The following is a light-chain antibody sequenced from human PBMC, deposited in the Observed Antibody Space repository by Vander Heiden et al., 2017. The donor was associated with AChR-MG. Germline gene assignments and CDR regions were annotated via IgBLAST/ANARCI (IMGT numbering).Light chain of an antibody. J-gene: IGLJ3*02. CDR3: SSYTSSSPWV. CDR2: DVS. Sequence: QSALTQPAGASGSPGQSITISCTGTSSDVGVYSYVSWYQPHPSKAPKLMIYDVSKRPSGVSIRFSGSKSGDTASLAISGLQAEDEADYYCSSYTSSSPWVFGGGTKLTVL. V-gene: IGLV2-14*01. CDR1: SSDVGVYSY.